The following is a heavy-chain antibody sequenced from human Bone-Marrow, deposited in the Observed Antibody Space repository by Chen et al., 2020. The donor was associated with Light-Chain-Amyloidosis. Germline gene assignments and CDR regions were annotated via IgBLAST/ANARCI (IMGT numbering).Heavy chain of an antibody. CDR3: ARGRRSMGYCSSTSCKYDAYYYGMDV. CDR2: MNPNSGNT. V-gene: IGHV1-8*01. J-gene: IGHJ6*02. CDR1: AYSFTSYD. D-gene: IGHD2-2*01. Sequence: VQLVQSWPEVKKPGASVKVSCKASAYSFTSYDINWVRQDTGQGLEWMGWMNPNSGNTGYAQKFQGRVTMTRNTSRSTAYMELSSLRSEDTAVYYCARGRRSMGYCSSTSCKYDAYYYGMDVWGQGTTVTVSS.